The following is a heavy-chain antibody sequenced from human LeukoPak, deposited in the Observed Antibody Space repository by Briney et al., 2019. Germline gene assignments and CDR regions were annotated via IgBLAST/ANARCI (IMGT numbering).Heavy chain of an antibody. D-gene: IGHD3-22*01. J-gene: IGHJ4*02. V-gene: IGHV3-48*01. Sequence: GGSLRLSCAASGSTFSSHSMNWVRQAPGKGLEWVSYISSSSSTIYYADSVKGRFTISRDNAKNSLYLQMNSLRAEDTAVYYCARGAYYYEDWGQGTLVTVSS. CDR1: GSTFSSHS. CDR2: ISSSSSTI. CDR3: ARGAYYYED.